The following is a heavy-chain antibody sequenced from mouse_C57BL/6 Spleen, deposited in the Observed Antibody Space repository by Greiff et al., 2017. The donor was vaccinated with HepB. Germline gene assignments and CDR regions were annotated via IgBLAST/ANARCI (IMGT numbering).Heavy chain of an antibody. CDR2: IYPGDGDT. CDR3: ARGQSNWGYFDV. V-gene: IGHV1-80*01. J-gene: IGHJ1*03. D-gene: IGHD4-1*01. Sequence: QVQLQQSGAELVKPGASVKISCKASGYAFSSYWMNWVKQRPGKGLEWIGQIYPGDGDTNYNGKFKGKATLTADKSSSTAYMQLSSLTSEDSAVYFCARGQSNWGYFDVWGTGTTVTVSS. CDR1: GYAFSSYW.